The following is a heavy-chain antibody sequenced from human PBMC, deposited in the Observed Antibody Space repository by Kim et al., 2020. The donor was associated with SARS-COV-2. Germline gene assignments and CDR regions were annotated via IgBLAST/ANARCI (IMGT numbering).Heavy chain of an antibody. D-gene: IGHD1-7*01. CDR2: AYGGTT. V-gene: IGHV3-49*02. J-gene: IGHJ5*02. CDR3: TAGTTA. Sequence: AYGGTTEYAASVKGRFTISRDDSKSIAYLQMNSLKTEDTAVYYCTAGTTAWGQGTLVTVSS.